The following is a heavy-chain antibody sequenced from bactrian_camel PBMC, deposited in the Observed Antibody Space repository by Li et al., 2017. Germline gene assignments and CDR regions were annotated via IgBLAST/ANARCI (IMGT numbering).Heavy chain of an antibody. D-gene: IGHD2*01. CDR3: APVVSNY. CDR1: GFTFSSYW. Sequence: QLVEFGGGLVQPGGSLRLSCAASGFTFSSYWMYWVCQAPGKGPEWVSSLYSYGSNTYYADSVKGRLTISRDNAKNTLYLQMDSVKSEDTATYFCAPVVSNYWGQGTQVTVS. J-gene: IGHJ4*01. V-gene: IGHV3S6*01. CDR2: LYSYGSNT.